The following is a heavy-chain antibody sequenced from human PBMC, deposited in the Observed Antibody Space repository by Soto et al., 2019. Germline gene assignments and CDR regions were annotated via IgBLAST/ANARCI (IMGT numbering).Heavy chain of an antibody. CDR1: GYTLTELS. Sequence: ASVKVSCKVSGYTLTELSMHWVRQAPGKGLEWMGGFDPEDGETIYAQKFQGRVPMTEDTSTDTAYMELSSLRSEDTAVYYCATANTFGGVIDGDAFDIWGQGTMVTVS. CDR2: FDPEDGET. J-gene: IGHJ3*02. D-gene: IGHD3-16*02. CDR3: ATANTFGGVIDGDAFDI. V-gene: IGHV1-24*01.